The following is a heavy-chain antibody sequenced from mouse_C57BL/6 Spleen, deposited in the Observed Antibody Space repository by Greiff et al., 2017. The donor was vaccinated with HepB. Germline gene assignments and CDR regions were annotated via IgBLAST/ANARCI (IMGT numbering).Heavy chain of an antibody. V-gene: IGHV5-4*01. CDR1: GFTFSSYA. Sequence: EVHLVESGGGLVKPGGSLKLSCAASGFTFSSYAMSWVRQTPEKRLEWVATISDGGSYTYYPDNVKGRFTISRDNAKNNLYLQMSHLKSEDTAMYYCARDGGPRGYFDVWGTGTTVTVSS. D-gene: IGHD6-1*01. CDR2: ISDGGSYT. CDR3: ARDGGPRGYFDV. J-gene: IGHJ1*03.